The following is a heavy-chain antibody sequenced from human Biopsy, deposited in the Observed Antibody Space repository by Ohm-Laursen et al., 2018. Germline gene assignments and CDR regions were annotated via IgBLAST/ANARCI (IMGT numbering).Heavy chain of an antibody. Sequence: TLSLTCTVSGGSISGSSWSWIRQAPGKGLEWIGYIFYSRDTNYNPSLKSRITISVDASKNQFSLKLTSVTAADTAVYYCAKHGSGWTGDDAFHIWGQGTMVTVSS. V-gene: IGHV4-59*08. D-gene: IGHD6-19*01. CDR2: IFYSRDT. CDR1: GGSISGSS. J-gene: IGHJ3*02. CDR3: AKHGSGWTGDDAFHI.